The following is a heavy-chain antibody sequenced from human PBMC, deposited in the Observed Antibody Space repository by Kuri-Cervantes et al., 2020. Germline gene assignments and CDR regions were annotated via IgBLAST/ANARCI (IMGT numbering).Heavy chain of an antibody. CDR1: GFSFSNYA. V-gene: IGHV3-23*01. Sequence: GGSLRLSCAASGFSFSNYAMSWVRQAPGRGLEWVSGVRVGGRNTYYAASVKGRFTISRDDAKNSLYLQMNSLRAEDTALYYCAKDISPALTGSQQPNWFDPWGQGTLVTVSS. J-gene: IGHJ5*02. CDR2: VRVGGRNT. CDR3: AKDISPALTGSQQPNWFDP. D-gene: IGHD3-10*01.